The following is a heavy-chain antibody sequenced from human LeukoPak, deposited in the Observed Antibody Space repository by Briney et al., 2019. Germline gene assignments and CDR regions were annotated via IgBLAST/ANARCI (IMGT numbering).Heavy chain of an antibody. D-gene: IGHD2-8*01. CDR1: GGSISSYY. V-gene: IGHV4-59*01. J-gene: IGHJ4*02. CDR2: IYYSGST. CDR3: ARGHPLYAIVLDY. Sequence: PSETLSLTCTVSGGSISSYYWSRIRQPPGKGLEWIGYIYYSGSTNYNPSLKSRVTISVHTSKNQFSLKLSSVTAADTAVYYCARGHPLYAIVLDYWGQGTLVTVSS.